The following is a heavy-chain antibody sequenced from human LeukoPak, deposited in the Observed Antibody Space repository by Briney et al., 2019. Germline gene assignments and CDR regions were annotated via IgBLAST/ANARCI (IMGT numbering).Heavy chain of an antibody. CDR2: ISHSGST. D-gene: IGHD3-22*01. V-gene: IGHV4-34*01. CDR1: GESFSGYY. Sequence: SETLSLTCAVYGESFSGYYWNWIRQPPGKGLEWNGEISHSGSTKYNPSLKSRVTISVDTSKNQFSLKLNSVTAADTAVYYCARVPSSGYYRNFDYWGQGTLVTVSS. J-gene: IGHJ4*02. CDR3: ARVPSSGYYRNFDY.